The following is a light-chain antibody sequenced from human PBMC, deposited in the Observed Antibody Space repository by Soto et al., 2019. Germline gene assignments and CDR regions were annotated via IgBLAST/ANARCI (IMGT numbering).Light chain of an antibody. Sequence: EIQMTQSPYTLSGSVGDRVTITCRASQTISSWLAWDQQKPGKAPKLLIYKASTLKSGVPSRFSGSGSGTEFTLTISSLQPDDFATYYCQHYNIYSEAFGQGTKVELK. CDR1: QTISSW. V-gene: IGKV1-5*03. J-gene: IGKJ1*01. CDR2: KAS. CDR3: QHYNIYSEA.